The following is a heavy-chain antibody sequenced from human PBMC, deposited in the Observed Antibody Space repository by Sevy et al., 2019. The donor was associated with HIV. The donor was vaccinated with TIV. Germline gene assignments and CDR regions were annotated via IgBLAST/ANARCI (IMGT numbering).Heavy chain of an antibody. J-gene: IGHJ6*02. CDR3: ASHYYDSSGYSPYYYYGMDV. Sequence: GGSLRLSCAASGFTFSSYWMSWVRQAPGKGLEWVANIKQDGSEKYYVESVKGRFTISGDNAKNSLYLQMNSLRAEDTAVYYCASHYYDSSGYSPYYYYGMDVWGQGTTVTVSS. D-gene: IGHD3-22*01. CDR1: GFTFSSYW. V-gene: IGHV3-7*01. CDR2: IKQDGSEK.